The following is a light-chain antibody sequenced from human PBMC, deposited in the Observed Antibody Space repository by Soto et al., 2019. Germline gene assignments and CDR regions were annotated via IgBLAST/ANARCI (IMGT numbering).Light chain of an antibody. CDR1: QSVNSN. J-gene: IGKJ1*01. CDR2: GAS. Sequence: EIVMTQSPATLSVSPGERATLSCRASQSVNSNLVWYQQKPCQAPRLLIYGASTRATGIPGRFSGSGYGTEFTLTISSLQSEDFAVYYCQQYNNWLWTFGQGTKVEIK. V-gene: IGKV3-15*01. CDR3: QQYNNWLWT.